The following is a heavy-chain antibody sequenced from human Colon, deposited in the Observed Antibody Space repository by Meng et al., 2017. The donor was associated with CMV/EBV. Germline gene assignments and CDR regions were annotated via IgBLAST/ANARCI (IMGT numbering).Heavy chain of an antibody. CDR1: GYTFTTYG. J-gene: IGHJ4*02. CDR3: ARGAQTLDY. V-gene: IGHV1-18*01. D-gene: IGHD4/OR15-4a*01. Sequence: ASVKVSCKASGYTFTTYGISWVRQAPGQGLEWMGWISTSSGSTIYAQKFQGRVTMTTDTSTSTAFMEMRSLTFDDTAIYYCARGAQTLDYWGQGSLVTVSS. CDR2: ISTSSGST.